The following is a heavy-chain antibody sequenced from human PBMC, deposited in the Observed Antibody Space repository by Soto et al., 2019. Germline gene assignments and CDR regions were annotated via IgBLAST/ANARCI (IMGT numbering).Heavy chain of an antibody. CDR1: GGTFSSEA. V-gene: IGHV1-69*01. CDR3: ASSLNAILGVGYYGMDV. D-gene: IGHD2-8*01. CDR2: ISPIFGTA. Sequence: SVEVSCKASGGTFSSEASSWVRRAPVQVLEWMGGISPIFGTANYAQKFQGRVTITADESTSTAYMELSSLRSEDTAVYYCASSLNAILGVGYYGMDVWGQGTTVTVSS. J-gene: IGHJ6*02.